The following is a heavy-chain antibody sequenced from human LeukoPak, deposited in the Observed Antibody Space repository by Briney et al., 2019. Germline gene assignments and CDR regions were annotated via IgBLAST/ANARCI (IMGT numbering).Heavy chain of an antibody. Sequence: GGSLRLSCVASGFTFNNYAMSWVRQAPGKGLEWVSAISGSDAGTFYADSVKGRFTISRDNSKNTLYLQMNSLRAEDAAVYYCAKAPLGRCTGVICYFIDCWGQGTLVTVSS. V-gene: IGHV3-23*01. CDR3: AKAPLGRCTGVICYFIDC. CDR1: GFTFNNYA. D-gene: IGHD2-15*01. CDR2: ISGSDAGT. J-gene: IGHJ4*02.